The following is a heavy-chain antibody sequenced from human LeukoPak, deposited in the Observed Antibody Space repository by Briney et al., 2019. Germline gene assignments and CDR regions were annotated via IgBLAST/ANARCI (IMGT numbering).Heavy chain of an antibody. D-gene: IGHD3-10*01. CDR1: GFTFSSYW. Sequence: GGSLRLSCAASGFTFSSYWMHWVRQAPGRGLVWVSRINSDGSSTSYADSVKGRFTISRDNAKNTLYLQMNSLRAEDTAVYYCARFRGSYYYYYGMDDWGQGTTVTVSS. J-gene: IGHJ6*02. CDR3: ARFRGSYYYYYGMDD. V-gene: IGHV3-74*01. CDR2: INSDGSST.